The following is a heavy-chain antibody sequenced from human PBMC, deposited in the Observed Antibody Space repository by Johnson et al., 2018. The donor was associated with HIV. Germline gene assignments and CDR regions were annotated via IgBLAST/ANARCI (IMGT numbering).Heavy chain of an antibody. V-gene: IGHV3-30*03. D-gene: IGHD3-9*01. CDR2: ISDDGSNK. J-gene: IGHJ3*02. Sequence: PDKGLEWVAVISDDGSNKYYADSMKGRFTISRDNSKNTLYLQMNSLIPEDTAVYYCARMGLTGAFDIWGQGTMVTVSS. CDR3: ARMGLTGAFDI.